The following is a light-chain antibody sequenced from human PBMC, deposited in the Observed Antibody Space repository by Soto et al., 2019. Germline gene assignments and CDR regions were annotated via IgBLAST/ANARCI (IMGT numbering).Light chain of an antibody. Sequence: QSALTQPASVSGSPGQSITISCTGTSNHVGGYNYVSWYQQHPGKAPKLMIYDVSNRPSGVSNRFSGSKSGNTASLTISGLQAEDEADYYCSSYTSSSTLYVFGTGTKLTVL. J-gene: IGLJ1*01. CDR1: SNHVGGYNY. V-gene: IGLV2-14*01. CDR2: DVS. CDR3: SSYTSSSTLYV.